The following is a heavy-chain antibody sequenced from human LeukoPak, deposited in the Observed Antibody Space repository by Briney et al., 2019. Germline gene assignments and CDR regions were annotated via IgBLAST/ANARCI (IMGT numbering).Heavy chain of an antibody. V-gene: IGHV3-30-3*01. J-gene: IGHJ4*02. CDR3: AREKHSSEFDY. CDR2: ISYDGSNK. CDR1: GFTFSSYA. D-gene: IGHD6-25*01. Sequence: PGRSLRLSCAASGFTFSSYAMHWVRQAPGKGLEWVAVISYDGSNKYYADSVKGRLTISRDNSKNTLYLQMNSLRAEDTAVYYCAREKHSSEFDYWGQGTLVTVSS.